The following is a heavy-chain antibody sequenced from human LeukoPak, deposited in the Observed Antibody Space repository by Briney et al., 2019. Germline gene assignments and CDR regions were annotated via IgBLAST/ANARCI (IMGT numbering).Heavy chain of an antibody. CDR3: AKEGRDYQYYFDY. CDR2: ISGSGGST. J-gene: IGHJ4*02. V-gene: IGHV3-23*01. CDR1: GFTFRSYT. Sequence: GGSLRLSCAASGFTFRSYTMSWVRQAPGKGLEWVSAISGSGGSTYYADSVKGRFTISRDNSRNTLYLQMNSLRAEDTAVYYCAKEGRDYQYYFDYWGQGTLVTVSS. D-gene: IGHD2-2*01.